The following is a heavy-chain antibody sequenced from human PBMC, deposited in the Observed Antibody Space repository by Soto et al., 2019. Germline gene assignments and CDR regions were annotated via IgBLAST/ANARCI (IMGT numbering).Heavy chain of an antibody. V-gene: IGHV1-2*04. J-gene: IGHJ6*03. D-gene: IGHD3-9*01. CDR1: GYTFTGYY. CDR2: INPNSGGT. CDR3: ARGRDDILTGPNDYYYYMDV. Sequence: ASVKVSCKASGYTFTGYYMHRVRQAPGQGLEWMGWINPNSGGTNYAQKFQGWVTMTRDTSISTAYMELSRLRSDDTAVYYCARGRDDILTGPNDYYYYMDVWGKGTTVTVSS.